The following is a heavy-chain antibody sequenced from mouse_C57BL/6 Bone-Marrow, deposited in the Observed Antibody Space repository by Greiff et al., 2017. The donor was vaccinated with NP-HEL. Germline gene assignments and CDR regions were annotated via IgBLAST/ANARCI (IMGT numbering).Heavy chain of an antibody. CDR2: IWSGGST. CDR1: GFSLTSYG. J-gene: IGHJ3*01. V-gene: IGHV2-2*01. Sequence: QVQLQQSGPGLVQPSQSLSITCTVSGFSLTSYGVHWVRQSPGKGLEWLGVIWSGGSTDYNAAFISRLSISKDNSKSQVFFKMNSLQAYDTAIYYCARNGYPAWFAYWGQGTLVTVSA. CDR3: ARNGYPAWFAY. D-gene: IGHD2-2*01.